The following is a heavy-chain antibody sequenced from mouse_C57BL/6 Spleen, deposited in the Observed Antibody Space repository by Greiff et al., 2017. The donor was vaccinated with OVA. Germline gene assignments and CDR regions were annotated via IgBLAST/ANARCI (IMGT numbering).Heavy chain of an antibody. D-gene: IGHD2-2*01. J-gene: IGHJ3*01. Sequence: EVQRVESGPGLVKPSQSLSLTCSVTGYSITSGYYWNWIRQFPGNKLEWMGYISYDGSNNYNPSLKNRISITRDTSKNQFFLKLNSVTTEDTATYYCARGWGYETAWFAYWGQGTLVTVSA. V-gene: IGHV3-6*01. CDR1: GYSITSGYY. CDR3: ARGWGYETAWFAY. CDR2: ISYDGSN.